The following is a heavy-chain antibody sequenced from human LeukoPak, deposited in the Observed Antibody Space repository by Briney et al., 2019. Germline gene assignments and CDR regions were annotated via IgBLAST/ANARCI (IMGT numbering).Heavy chain of an antibody. V-gene: IGHV3-64*01. CDR2: ISSNGGST. Sequence: GGSLRLSCAASGFTFSSYAMHWVRQAPGKGLEYVSAISSNGGSTYYANSVKGRFTISRDNSKNTLYLQMGSLRAEDMAVYYCAREVTGYSGYDNWFDPWGQGTLVTVSS. D-gene: IGHD5-12*01. J-gene: IGHJ5*02. CDR1: GFTFSSYA. CDR3: AREVTGYSGYDNWFDP.